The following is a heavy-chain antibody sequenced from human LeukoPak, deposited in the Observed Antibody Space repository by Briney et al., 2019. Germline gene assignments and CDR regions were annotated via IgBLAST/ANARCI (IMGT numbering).Heavy chain of an antibody. CDR1: GFTFSSYG. CDR3: AKRDSSGSYYYDF. D-gene: IGHD3-22*01. J-gene: IGHJ4*02. V-gene: IGHV3-23*01. CDR2: ITSGGGP. Sequence: PGETLRLSCAASGFTFSSYGMTWVRQAPGKGLEWVSTITSGGGPYYADSVKGRFTISRDNSKNTLYLQMNSLRAEDTAVYSCAKRDSSGSYYYDFWGQGTLVTVSS.